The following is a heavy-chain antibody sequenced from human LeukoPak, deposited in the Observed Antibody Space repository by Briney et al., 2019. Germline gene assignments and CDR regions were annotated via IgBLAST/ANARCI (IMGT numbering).Heavy chain of an antibody. CDR3: ARDKVGGSMAGSNFDY. CDR1: GFTFSSYA. V-gene: IGHV3-7*01. J-gene: IGHJ4*02. D-gene: IGHD6-19*01. Sequence: GGSLRLSCAASGFTFSSYAVSWVRQAPGKGLEWVANIKQDGSEKYYVDSVKGRFTISRDNAKNSLFLQMNSLRGEDTAVYYCARDKVGGSMAGSNFDYWGQGTLVTVSS. CDR2: IKQDGSEK.